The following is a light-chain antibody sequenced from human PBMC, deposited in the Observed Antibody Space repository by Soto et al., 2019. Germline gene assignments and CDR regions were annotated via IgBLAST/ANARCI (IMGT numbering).Light chain of an antibody. Sequence: LTQPRSVSGSPGQSVAISCTGTSSDVGGYNYVSWYQQHPGKAPKLMIYDVTKWPSGVPDRFSASKSGNTASLTISGLQADDEADYYCCSYAGSYSYVFGTGTKVTVL. CDR3: CSYAGSYSYV. J-gene: IGLJ1*01. CDR2: DVT. V-gene: IGLV2-11*01. CDR1: SSDVGGYNY.